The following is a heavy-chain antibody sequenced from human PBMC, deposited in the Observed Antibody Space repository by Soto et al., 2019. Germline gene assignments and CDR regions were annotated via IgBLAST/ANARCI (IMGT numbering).Heavy chain of an antibody. V-gene: IGHV3-23*01. D-gene: IGHD3-3*01. CDR3: AKNGDFWSWGMDV. CDR1: GFTFSTYA. CDR2: ISSTGDGT. Sequence: LRLSCAASGFTFSTYAMTWVRQAPGKGLEWVSIISSTGDGTYYADSVKGRFTISRDNSQRTLDLQMNSLRAEDTAVYYCAKNGDFWSWGMDVWGQGTTVTVSS. J-gene: IGHJ6*02.